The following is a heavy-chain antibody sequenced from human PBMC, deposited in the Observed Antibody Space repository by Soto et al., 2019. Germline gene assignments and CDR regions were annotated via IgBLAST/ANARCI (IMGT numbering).Heavy chain of an antibody. CDR2: INPNNGYT. CDR1: IYTFTSYY. CDR3: AKAKFDFWSGYWSPSLDF. V-gene: IGHV1-2*02. Sequence: SVKVSCKASIYTFTSYYIHWVRQAPGQGLGWMGWINPNNGYTKYTQKFQGRVTVTRDTSITTAYLELTRLQSDDTAVYYCAKAKFDFWSGYWSPSLDFWGQGTLVTGSS. D-gene: IGHD3-3*01. J-gene: IGHJ4*02.